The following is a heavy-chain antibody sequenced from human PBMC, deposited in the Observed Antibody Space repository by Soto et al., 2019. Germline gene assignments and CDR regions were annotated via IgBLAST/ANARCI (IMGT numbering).Heavy chain of an antibody. CDR1: GGTFSSYT. V-gene: IGHV1-69*02. CDR2: IIPILGIA. J-gene: IGHJ4*02. Sequence: QVQLVQSGAEVKKPGSSVKVSCKASGGTFSSYTISWVRQAPGQGLEWMGRIIPILGIANYAQKFQGRVTITPDKPTSTAYMELSSLRAEDTAVYYCAGGSGWYQEAHFDYWGQGTLVTVSS. D-gene: IGHD6-19*01. CDR3: AGGSGWYQEAHFDY.